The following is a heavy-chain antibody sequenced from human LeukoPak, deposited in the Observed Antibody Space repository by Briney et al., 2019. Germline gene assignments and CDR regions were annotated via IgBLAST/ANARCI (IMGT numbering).Heavy chain of an antibody. Sequence: PGGSLRLSCAASGFTFSSYGMHWVRQAPGKGLEWVAVISYDGSNKYYADSVKGRFTISRDNSKNTLYLQMNSLRAEDTAVYYCARGGDVYGYILDHWGQGTLVTVSS. J-gene: IGHJ4*02. D-gene: IGHD5-18*01. CDR1: GFTFSSYG. CDR2: ISYDGSNK. CDR3: ARGGDVYGYILDH. V-gene: IGHV3-30*03.